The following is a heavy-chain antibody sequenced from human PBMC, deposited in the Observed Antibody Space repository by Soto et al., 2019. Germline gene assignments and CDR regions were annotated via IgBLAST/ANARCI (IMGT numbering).Heavy chain of an antibody. D-gene: IGHD5-12*01. J-gene: IGHJ4*02. CDR2: IXXXXXT. CDR1: GGSIKVGGYY. Sequence: SETLSLTCTVSGGSIKVGGYYWGWIRQPPGXGLEXVAXIXXXXXTXXXPSLKSRLTISLDTSRNQFYLDLTSVTAADTAVYYCARLAYSHYSTWGQGTLVTVSS. CDR3: ARLAYSHYST. V-gene: IGHV4-39*01.